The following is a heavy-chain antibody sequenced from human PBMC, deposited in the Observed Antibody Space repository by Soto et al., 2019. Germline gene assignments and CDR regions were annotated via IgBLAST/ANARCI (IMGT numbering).Heavy chain of an antibody. CDR2: INSDGSTT. Sequence: GGSLRLSCAASGFTLSYYWMHWVRQAPGKGLVWVSRINSDGSTTNYADSVKGRFTISRDNAKNTLYLEMNSLRAEDTAVYYCANFYSGSYSTYWGQGTLVTVSS. CDR3: ANFYSGSYSTY. CDR1: GFTLSYYW. J-gene: IGHJ4*02. D-gene: IGHD1-26*01. V-gene: IGHV3-74*01.